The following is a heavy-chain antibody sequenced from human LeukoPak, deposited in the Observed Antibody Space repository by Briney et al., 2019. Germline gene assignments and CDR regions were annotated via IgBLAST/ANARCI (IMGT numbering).Heavy chain of an antibody. J-gene: IGHJ4*02. V-gene: IGHV3-23*01. Sequence: GGSLRLSCATSGFTFSSYAISWVRQAPGKGLEWVSIIGGSGGSTYYTDSVKGRITISRDNSKNTLYLQMSSLRAEDTAVYYCAKAQNTERSAADFWGQGTLVTVSS. CDR3: AKAQNTERSAADF. CDR2: IGGSGGST. CDR1: GFTFSSYA. D-gene: IGHD3-3*01.